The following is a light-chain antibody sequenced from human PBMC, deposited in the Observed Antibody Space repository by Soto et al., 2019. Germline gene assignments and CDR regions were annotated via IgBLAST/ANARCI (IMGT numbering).Light chain of an antibody. Sequence: IVLTQSPGSLSLSPGERATLSCRASQSVTSNFLAWYQHTPGQAPRLLIYGASSRAAGIPDRFSGSGSGTDFTLTISRLEPGDFAVYYCQQYGSSPRTFGQGTRLEIK. CDR1: QSVTSNF. CDR2: GAS. J-gene: IGKJ5*01. V-gene: IGKV3-20*01. CDR3: QQYGSSPRT.